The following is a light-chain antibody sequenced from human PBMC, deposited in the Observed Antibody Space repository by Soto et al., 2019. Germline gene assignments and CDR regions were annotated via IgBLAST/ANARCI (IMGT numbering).Light chain of an antibody. CDR2: EVS. V-gene: IGLV2-14*01. CDR1: SSDVGGYNY. Sequence: QSALTQPASVSGSPGQSITISCTGTSSDVGGYNYVSWYQQHPGKDPNLMIYEVSNRPSGVSNRFSGSKSGNPASLTISGIQAEDEADYNCSSYTSSSTLVFGTGTKLTVL. CDR3: SSYTSSSTLV. J-gene: IGLJ1*01.